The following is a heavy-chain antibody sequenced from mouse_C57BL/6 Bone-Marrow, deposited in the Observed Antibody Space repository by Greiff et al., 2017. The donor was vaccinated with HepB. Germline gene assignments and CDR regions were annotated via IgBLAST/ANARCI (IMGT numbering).Heavy chain of an antibody. J-gene: IGHJ2*01. Sequence: QVQLQQSGAELVRPGTSVKVSCKASGYAFTNYLIEWVKQRPGQGLEWIGVINPGSGGTNYNEKFKGKATLTADKSSSTAYMQLSSLTSEDSAVYFCARRRITTVVATNYFDYWGQGTTLTVSS. CDR2: INPGSGGT. D-gene: IGHD1-1*01. V-gene: IGHV1-54*01. CDR3: ARRRITTVVATNYFDY. CDR1: GYAFTNYL.